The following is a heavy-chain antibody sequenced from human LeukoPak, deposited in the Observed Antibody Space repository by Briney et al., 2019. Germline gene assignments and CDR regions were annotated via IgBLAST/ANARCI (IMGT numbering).Heavy chain of an antibody. D-gene: IGHD6-19*01. CDR2: ISSSSSYI. CDR1: GFTFSSYS. Sequence: GGSLRLSCAASGFTFSSYSMNWVRQAPGKGLEWVSSISSSSSYIYYADSVKGRFTISRDNSKNTLYLQMNSLRAEDTAVYYCARVSPNGSGWSDYWGQGTLVTVSS. J-gene: IGHJ4*02. V-gene: IGHV3-21*04. CDR3: ARVSPNGSGWSDY.